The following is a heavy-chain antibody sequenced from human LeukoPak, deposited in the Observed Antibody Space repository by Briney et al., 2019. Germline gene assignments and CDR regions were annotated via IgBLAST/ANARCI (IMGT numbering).Heavy chain of an antibody. CDR2: IYYSGST. Sequence: SETLSLTCTVSGGSISSYYWSWIRQPPGKGLEWIGYIYYSGSTNYNPSLKSRVTISVDTYKNQFSLKLSSVTAADTAVYYCARAYGKNWFDPWGQGTLVTVSS. V-gene: IGHV4-59*01. J-gene: IGHJ5*02. CDR3: ARAYGKNWFDP. CDR1: GGSISSYY. D-gene: IGHD4-17*01.